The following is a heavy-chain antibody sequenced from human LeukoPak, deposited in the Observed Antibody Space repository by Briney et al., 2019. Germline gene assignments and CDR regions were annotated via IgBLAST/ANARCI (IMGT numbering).Heavy chain of an antibody. J-gene: IGHJ5*02. Sequence: SETLSLTCTVSGGSISPHYWSWIRQPPGKGLEWIGYIYYSGSTNYIPSLKSRVTISVDTSKSQFSLKLTSVTAADTAVYYCARGGGSGRGNWFDPWGQGSLVIVSS. V-gene: IGHV4-59*11. CDR3: ARGGGSGRGNWFDP. CDR2: IYYSGST. CDR1: GGSISPHY. D-gene: IGHD3-10*01.